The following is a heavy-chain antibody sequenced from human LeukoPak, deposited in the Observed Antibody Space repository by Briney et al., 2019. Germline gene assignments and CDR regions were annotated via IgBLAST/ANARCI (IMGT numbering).Heavy chain of an antibody. V-gene: IGHV1-69*04. CDR2: IIPILGIA. D-gene: IGHD6-19*01. Sequence: GASVKVSCKASGGTFSSYAISWVRQAPGQGLEWVGRIIPILGIANYAQKFQGRVTITADKSTSTAYMELSSLRSEDTAVYYCAREQWLVQGDDYWGQGTLVTVSS. CDR3: AREQWLVQGDDY. J-gene: IGHJ4*02. CDR1: GGTFSSYA.